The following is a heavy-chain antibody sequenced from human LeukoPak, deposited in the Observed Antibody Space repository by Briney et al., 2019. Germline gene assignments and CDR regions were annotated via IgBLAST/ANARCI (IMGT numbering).Heavy chain of an antibody. J-gene: IGHJ4*02. CDR3: AKDLGFGDYGDYAGYYFDY. D-gene: IGHD4-17*01. V-gene: IGHV3-23*01. CDR2: ISGSGGST. CDR1: GGSFSGYY. Sequence: PSETLSLTCAVYGGSFSGYYWSWVRQAPGKGLEWVSAISGSGGSTYYADSVKGRFTISRDNSKNTLYLQMNSLRAEDTAVYYCAKDLGFGDYGDYAGYYFDYWGQGTLVTVSS.